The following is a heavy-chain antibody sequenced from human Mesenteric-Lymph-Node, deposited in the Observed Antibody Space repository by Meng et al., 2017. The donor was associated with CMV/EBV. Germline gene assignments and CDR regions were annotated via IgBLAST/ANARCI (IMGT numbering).Heavy chain of an antibody. V-gene: IGHV3-30*02. CDR2: IRYDGTDK. J-gene: IGHJ6*02. Sequence: GESLKISCAVSGFTFSSFGMHWVRQAPGMGLEWVACIRYDGTDKYYTDSVKGRFTISRDNSNNMLYLQMNSLRADDTALYYCAKDYYYFAMDVWGQGTTVTVSS. CDR1: GFTFSSFG. CDR3: AKDYYYFAMDV.